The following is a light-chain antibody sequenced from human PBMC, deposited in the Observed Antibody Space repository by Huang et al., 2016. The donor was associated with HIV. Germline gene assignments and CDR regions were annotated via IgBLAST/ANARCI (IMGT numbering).Light chain of an antibody. CDR1: QYIRTY. CDR2: SAS. Sequence: DIQMTQSPSSLSASVGDRITVTCRASQYIRTYLNWYQHRPGSAPNLLIYSASNLQSGVPTRFNASGSGTHFTLTITGLRPEDFATYYCQQSFTTPYTFGQGTKLDLK. V-gene: IGKV1-39*01. CDR3: QQSFTTPYT. J-gene: IGKJ2*01.